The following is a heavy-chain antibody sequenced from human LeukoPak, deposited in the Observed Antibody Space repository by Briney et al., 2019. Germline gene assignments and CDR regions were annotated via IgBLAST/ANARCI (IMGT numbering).Heavy chain of an antibody. D-gene: IGHD2-21*02. CDR2: ISGSGDNT. CDR3: AKDITGLTANTKIVVVTAIHPNFDY. V-gene: IGHV3-23*01. CDR1: GFTFSSYA. Sequence: PGGSLRLSCAASGFTFSSYAMSWVRQAPGKGLEWVSAISGSGDNTYYADPEKGRFTISRDNSKNTLYLQMNSLRAEDTAVYYCAKDITGLTANTKIVVVTAIHPNFDYWGQGTLVTVSS. J-gene: IGHJ4*02.